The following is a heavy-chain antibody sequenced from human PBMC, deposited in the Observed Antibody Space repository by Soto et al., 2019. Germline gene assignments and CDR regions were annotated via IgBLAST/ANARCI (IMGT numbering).Heavy chain of an antibody. CDR1: GGTFSSYA. D-gene: IGHD4-4*01. CDR3: ARVTKRWDFDY. J-gene: IGHJ4*02. V-gene: IGHV1-69*01. CDR2: IIPIFGTA. Sequence: NVSCKASGGTFSSYAISWVLQAPGQGLEWMGGIIPIFGTANYAQKFQGRVTITADESTSTAYMELSSLRSEDTAVYYCARVTKRWDFDYWGQGTLVTVSS.